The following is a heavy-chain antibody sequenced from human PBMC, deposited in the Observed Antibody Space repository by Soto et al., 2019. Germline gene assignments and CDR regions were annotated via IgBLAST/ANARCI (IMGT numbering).Heavy chain of an antibody. CDR3: VMVDNYVTPTPQDV. CDR2: ISPYTGNT. J-gene: IGHJ6*02. CDR1: GYIFVNYG. V-gene: IGHV1-18*01. D-gene: IGHD3-16*01. Sequence: QVQLVQSGDEVKKPGASVKVSCKASGYIFVNYGIAWVRQAPRQGLEWMGWISPYTGNTHSASKVQGRLTKTTDTSTSTAYTDLGSLTSDDTAVYYCVMVDNYVTPTPQDVWGQGTTVTVSS.